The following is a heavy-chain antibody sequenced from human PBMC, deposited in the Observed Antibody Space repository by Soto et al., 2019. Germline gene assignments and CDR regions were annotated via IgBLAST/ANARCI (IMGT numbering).Heavy chain of an antibody. V-gene: IGHV3-33*01. CDR3: ARDLYSSSWYYYYGMDV. CDR2: IWYDGSNK. D-gene: IGHD6-13*01. CDR1: GFTFSSYG. J-gene: IGHJ6*02. Sequence: QVQLVESGGGVVQPGRSLRLSCAASGFTFSSYGMHWVRQAPGKGLEWVAVIWYDGSNKYYADSVKGRFTISRDNSKNTLYLQMNSLRAEDSAVYYCARDLYSSSWYYYYGMDVWGQGPTVTVSS.